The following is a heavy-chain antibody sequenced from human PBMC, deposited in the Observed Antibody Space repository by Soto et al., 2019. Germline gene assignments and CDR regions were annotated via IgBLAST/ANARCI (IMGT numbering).Heavy chain of an antibody. CDR1: GCSISCGWYF. D-gene: IGHD1-26*01. Sequence: TLTLTCTVSGCSISCGWYFWGWVLQHQGQGLEWIGNIYYSGRTYYNPSLKSRVTISVDTSKNQFSLKLSSVTAADTAVYYCARFAREENPKVGSWDYFDYWGQGTRVT. CDR3: ARFAREENPKVGSWDYFDY. V-gene: IGHV4-31*03. J-gene: IGHJ4*02. CDR2: IYYSGRT.